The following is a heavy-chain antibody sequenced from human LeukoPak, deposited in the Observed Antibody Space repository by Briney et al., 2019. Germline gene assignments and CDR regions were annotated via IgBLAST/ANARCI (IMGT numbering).Heavy chain of an antibody. CDR3: AMGGDGYNHYYYYMDV. J-gene: IGHJ6*03. CDR2: IYHSGST. CDR1: GYSISSGYY. Sequence: SETLSLTCTVSGYSISSGYYWGWIRQPPGKGLEWIGSIYHSGSTYYNPSLKSRVTISVDTSKNQFSLKLSSVTAADTAVYYCAMGGDGYNHYYYYMDVWGKGTTVTVSS. V-gene: IGHV4-38-2*02. D-gene: IGHD5-24*01.